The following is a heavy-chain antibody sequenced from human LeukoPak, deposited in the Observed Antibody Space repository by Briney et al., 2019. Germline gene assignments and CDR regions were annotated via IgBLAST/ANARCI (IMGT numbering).Heavy chain of an antibody. D-gene: IGHD1-26*01. V-gene: IGHV3-30-3*01. CDR2: ISYDGSNK. CDR3: ARSSSGSYYAAASDI. Sequence: PGRSLRLSCAASGFTFSSYAMHWVRQAPGKGLEWVAVISYDGSNKYYADSVKGRFTISRDNSKNTLYLQMNSLRAEDTAVYYCARSSSGSYYAAASDIWGQGTMVTVSS. J-gene: IGHJ3*02. CDR1: GFTFSSYA.